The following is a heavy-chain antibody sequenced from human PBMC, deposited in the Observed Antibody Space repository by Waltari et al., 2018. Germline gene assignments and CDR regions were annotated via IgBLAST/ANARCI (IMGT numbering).Heavy chain of an antibody. D-gene: IGHD2-15*01. V-gene: IGHV3-30*15. J-gene: IGHJ4*02. Sequence: QVQLVESGGGVVQPGRSLRLACAASGFTFSNSAMQWVRQAPGKGLDWVAVVSSDGSITYYAESVKGRFTISRDNSKNTVYLQMSSLRAEDTGIYYCAREIGYSGALDYWGLGDLVTVSS. CDR1: GFTFSNSA. CDR2: VSSDGSIT. CDR3: AREIGYSGALDY.